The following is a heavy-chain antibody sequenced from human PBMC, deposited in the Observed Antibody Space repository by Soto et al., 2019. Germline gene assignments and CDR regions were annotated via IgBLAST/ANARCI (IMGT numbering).Heavy chain of an antibody. D-gene: IGHD5-12*01. CDR3: AREGSYSDYNSENGIQLWSFDF. J-gene: IGHJ4*02. V-gene: IGHV4-4*07. Sequence: SETLSLTCTVSGGSINTFYWSWVRQPAGKGLEWIGRIFSSGSTSFNPSLESRVAMSVDTSKNHFSLNLSSVTAADMAVYYCAREGSYSDYNSENGIQLWSFDFWGQGALVTVYS. CDR2: IFSSGST. CDR1: GGSINTFY.